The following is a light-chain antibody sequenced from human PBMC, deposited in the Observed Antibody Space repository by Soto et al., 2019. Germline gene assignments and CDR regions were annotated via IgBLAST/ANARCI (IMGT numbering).Light chain of an antibody. CDR3: HQRNT. CDR1: QSVRTY. V-gene: IGKV3-11*01. Sequence: LVLTQSPVTLSLSPGDRATLSCRASQSVRTYLAWYRQTPGHPPRLLIYDNSNRATGIPPRFSGSRSGTEFTLTISSLEPEDFAVYYCHQRNTFGQGTRLEIK. J-gene: IGKJ5*01. CDR2: DNS.